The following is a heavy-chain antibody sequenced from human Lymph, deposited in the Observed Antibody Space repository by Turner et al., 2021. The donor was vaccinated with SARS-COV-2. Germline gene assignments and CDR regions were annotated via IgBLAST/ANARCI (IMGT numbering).Heavy chain of an antibody. V-gene: IGHV4-59*01. J-gene: IGHJ5*02. CDR3: ARQTVNNWVDP. D-gene: IGHD2-21*02. CDR1: GGSMNNNY. CDR2: ICCRGGT. Sequence: QVQLQESGPRLVTPLETLSRTCTVSGGSMNNNYWSWIRQPPGKRLEWIGFICCRGGTKYNPSLKSRVTISVDTSENQFSLKLTSGTAADTAIYYCARQTVNNWVDPWGQGTLVTVSS.